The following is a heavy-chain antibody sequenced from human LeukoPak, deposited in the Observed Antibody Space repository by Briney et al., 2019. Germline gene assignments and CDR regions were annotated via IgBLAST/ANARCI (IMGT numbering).Heavy chain of an antibody. V-gene: IGHV1-2*02. Sequence: ASVKVSCKASGYTFIGHYIHWVRQAPGQGLEWMGWINPNSDATKYSQKFQGRVTMTRDTSISTTYMDLTRLTSDDTAVYYCARLGENGLLTGYFYPWGQGTLVTVSS. CDR3: ARLGENGLLTGYFYP. D-gene: IGHD3-9*01. CDR2: INPNSDAT. CDR1: GYTFIGHY. J-gene: IGHJ5*02.